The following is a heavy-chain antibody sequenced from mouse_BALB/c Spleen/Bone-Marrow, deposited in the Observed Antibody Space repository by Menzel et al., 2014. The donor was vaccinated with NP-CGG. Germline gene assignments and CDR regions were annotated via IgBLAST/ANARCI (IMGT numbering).Heavy chain of an antibody. CDR2: IWGDGST. D-gene: IGHD1-1*01. V-gene: IGHV2-6-7*01. CDR3: ARDIYYYGFDY. CDR1: GFSLTDYG. J-gene: IGHJ2*01. Sequence: VKLMESGPGLVAPSQSLSITCTVSGFSLTDYGVNWVRQPPGKNLEWLGMIWGDGSTDYNSALKSRLSISKDNSQSQVFLKMNSLETDDTARYYCARDIYYYGFDYWGQGTTLTVSS.